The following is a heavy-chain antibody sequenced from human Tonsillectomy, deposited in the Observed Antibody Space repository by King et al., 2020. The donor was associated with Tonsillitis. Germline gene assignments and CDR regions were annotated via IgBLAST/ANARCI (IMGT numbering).Heavy chain of an antibody. CDR3: AKDLYYDSSGLDY. J-gene: IGHJ4*02. Sequence: VQLVESGGGLVQPGGSLRLSCAASGCTFSNYAMSWVRQAPGKGLGWVSGISGSGGGTYYADSVKGRFTISRDKSKNTLYLQMNSLRAEDTAVYYCAKDLYYDSSGLDYWGQGTLVTVSS. CDR2: ISGSGGGT. CDR1: GCTFSNYA. V-gene: IGHV3-23*04. D-gene: IGHD3-22*01.